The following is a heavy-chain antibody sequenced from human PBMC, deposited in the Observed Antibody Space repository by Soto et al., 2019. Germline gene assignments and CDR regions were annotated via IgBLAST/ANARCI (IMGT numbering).Heavy chain of an antibody. CDR3: VKDGSSGWPYYYGLDV. CDR1: GFTFSSYG. D-gene: IGHD6-19*01. V-gene: IGHV3-30*18. J-gene: IGHJ6*02. CDR2: ISYDGRNK. Sequence: QVQLVESGGGGVQPGRSLRLSCAASGFTFSSYGIHWVRQAPGKGLEWVAVISYDGRNKYYADSVKGRFAISRDNSRNTLYLQMSSLRAEDTAVYYCVKDGSSGWPYYYGLDVWGQWTTVTVAS.